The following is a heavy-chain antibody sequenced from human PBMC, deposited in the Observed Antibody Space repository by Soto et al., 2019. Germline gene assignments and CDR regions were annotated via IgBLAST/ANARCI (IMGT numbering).Heavy chain of an antibody. Sequence: QVQLVESGGGVVQPGRSLRLSCAASGFTFTTYGIHWVRQARGTGLEWVALIWFDGTKKNYADSVKGRFTISRDNSKNTLYLQMNSLRAEDTAVYYCARHYGSGSLDIWGQGTMVTVSS. CDR2: IWFDGTKK. V-gene: IGHV3-33*01. CDR1: GFTFTTYG. CDR3: ARHYGSGSLDI. J-gene: IGHJ3*02. D-gene: IGHD3-10*01.